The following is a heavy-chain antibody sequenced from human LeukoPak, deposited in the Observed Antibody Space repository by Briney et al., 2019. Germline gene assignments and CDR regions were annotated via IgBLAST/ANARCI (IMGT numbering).Heavy chain of an antibody. J-gene: IGHJ4*02. CDR1: GGSISSYY. Sequence: SSETLSLTCTVSGGSISSYYWSWIRQPPGKGLEWIGYIYYSGSTNYNPSLKSRVTISADTSKNQFSLRLSSVTAAGTAVYYCARAADYDILTGYYSPRHYFDYWGQGTLVTVSS. D-gene: IGHD3-9*01. CDR2: IYYSGST. CDR3: ARAADYDILTGYYSPRHYFDY. V-gene: IGHV4-59*01.